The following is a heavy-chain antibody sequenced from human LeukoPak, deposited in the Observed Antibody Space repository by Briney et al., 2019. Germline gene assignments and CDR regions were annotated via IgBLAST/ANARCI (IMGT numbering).Heavy chain of an antibody. CDR1: GFTFRDYY. V-gene: IGHV3-11*04. Sequence: PGGSLRLSCAASGFTFRDYYMGWIRQAPGNGLEWVAYINSSGNAVYHADSVNGRFTISRDNAKNSLFLQMNTLRVEDTAVYYCARAHMDAFDIWGQGTMVTVSS. CDR3: ARAHMDAFDI. CDR2: INSSGNAV. J-gene: IGHJ3*02. D-gene: IGHD2-21*01.